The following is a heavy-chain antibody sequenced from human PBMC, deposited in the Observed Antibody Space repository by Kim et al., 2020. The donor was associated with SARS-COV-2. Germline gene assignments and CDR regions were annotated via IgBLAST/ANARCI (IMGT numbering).Heavy chain of an antibody. CDR1: GGSISGYY. Sequence: SETLSLTCTISGGSISGYYWSWIRLPPGKGLELIGYIFYSGSTSYNPSLKSRVTISVDTSNNQFSLSLNSVTAADTAVYYCPRGWGYFDLWGRGTLVTASS. V-gene: IGHV4-59*13. D-gene: IGHD3-16*01. CDR2: IFYSGST. CDR3: PRGWGYFDL. J-gene: IGHJ2*01.